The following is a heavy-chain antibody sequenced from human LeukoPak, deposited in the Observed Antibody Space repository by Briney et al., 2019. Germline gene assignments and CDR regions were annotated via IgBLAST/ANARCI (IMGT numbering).Heavy chain of an antibody. D-gene: IGHD2-15*01. CDR1: GFTFSSYS. Sequence: GGSLRLSCAASGFTFSSYSMNWVRQAPGKGLEWVSSISSSSSYIYYADSVKGRFTISRDNSKNTLYLQMNSLRAEDTAVYYCAKDKWSGGSWLAFDIWGQGTMVTVSS. J-gene: IGHJ3*02. V-gene: IGHV3-21*04. CDR2: ISSSSSYI. CDR3: AKDKWSGGSWLAFDI.